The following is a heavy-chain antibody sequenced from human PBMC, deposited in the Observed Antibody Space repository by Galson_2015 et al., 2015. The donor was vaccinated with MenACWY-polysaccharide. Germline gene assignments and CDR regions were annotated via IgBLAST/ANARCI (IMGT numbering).Heavy chain of an antibody. V-gene: IGHV3-23*01. Sequence: SLRLSCAASGFTFGSYALNWVRQAPGGGLEWLSGISASGSNTYNADSVKGRFTISRDNSKNILYLEMKSLRAEDTAVYFCAGGDLSFYKYSYYGVDVWGPGTTVTVSS. D-gene: IGHD3/OR15-3a*01. CDR3: AGGDLSFYKYSYYGVDV. J-gene: IGHJ6*02. CDR2: ISASGSNT. CDR1: GFTFGSYA.